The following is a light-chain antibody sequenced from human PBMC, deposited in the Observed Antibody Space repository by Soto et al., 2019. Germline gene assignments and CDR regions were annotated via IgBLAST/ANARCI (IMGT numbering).Light chain of an antibody. V-gene: IGKV1-5*03. J-gene: IGKJ2*01. CDR3: QHYNTYPVT. CDR1: QSISSW. Sequence: DIQMTQSPSTLSASVGDRVTITCRASQSISSWLAWYQQRPGKAPKLLIYKASSLESGVPARFSSSGSGTEFTLNISGLQPDYFATYYCQHYNTYPVTFGQGTKLEIK. CDR2: KAS.